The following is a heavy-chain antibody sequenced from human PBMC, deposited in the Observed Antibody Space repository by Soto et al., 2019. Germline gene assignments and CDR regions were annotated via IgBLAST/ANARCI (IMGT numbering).Heavy chain of an antibody. CDR2: IYHSGST. J-gene: IGHJ5*02. V-gene: IGHV4-4*02. CDR3: AKHPYGDYLYGGRRNWFDP. CDR1: GGSISSSNW. Sequence: PSETLSLTCAVSGGSISSSNWWSWVRQPPGKGLEWIGEIYHSGSTNYNPSLKSRVTISVDKSKNQFSLKLSSVTAADTAVYYCAKHPYGDYLYGGRRNWFDPWGQGTLVTVSS. D-gene: IGHD4-17*01.